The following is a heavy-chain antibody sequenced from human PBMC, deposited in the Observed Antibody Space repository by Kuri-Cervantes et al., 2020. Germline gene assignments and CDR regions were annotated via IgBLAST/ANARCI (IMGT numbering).Heavy chain of an antibody. J-gene: IGHJ4*02. CDR3: ARSDIVVVPAAISLDY. CDR1: GFTFTSYW. Sequence: GESLKISCAASGFTFTSYWMSWVRQAPGKGLEWVANIKQDGSEKYYVASVKGRFTISRDNSKNTLYLQMNSLRAEDTAVYYCARSDIVVVPAAISLDYWGQGTLVTVSS. D-gene: IGHD2-2*01. V-gene: IGHV3-7*01. CDR2: IKQDGSEK.